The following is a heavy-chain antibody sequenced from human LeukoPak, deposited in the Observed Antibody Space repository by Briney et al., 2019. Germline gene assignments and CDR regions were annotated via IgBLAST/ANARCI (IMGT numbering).Heavy chain of an antibody. CDR2: IKHDGSEN. J-gene: IGHJ5*02. Sequence: GGSLRLSCVASGLTFSSDWMTWVRQAPGERLEWLASIKHDGSENYLVDSVKGRFTISRDNAQSSLFLQMNSLRVDDTAVYHCARIYYDSWSGYSWFDPWGQGILVTVSS. CDR3: ARIYYDSWSGYSWFDP. V-gene: IGHV3-7*01. D-gene: IGHD3-3*01. CDR1: GLTFSSDW.